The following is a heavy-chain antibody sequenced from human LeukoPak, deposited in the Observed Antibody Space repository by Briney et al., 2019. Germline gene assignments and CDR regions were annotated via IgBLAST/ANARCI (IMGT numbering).Heavy chain of an antibody. CDR2: IYYSGST. CDR3: ARDSLYSNYNWFDP. CDR1: GGPISSYY. Sequence: NPSETLSLTCTVSGGPISSYYWSWIRQPPGKGLEWIGYIYYSGSTNYNPSLKSRVTISVDTSKNQFSLKLSSVTAADTAVYYCARDSLYSNYNWFDPWGQGTLVTVSS. J-gene: IGHJ5*02. V-gene: IGHV4-59*01. D-gene: IGHD4-11*01.